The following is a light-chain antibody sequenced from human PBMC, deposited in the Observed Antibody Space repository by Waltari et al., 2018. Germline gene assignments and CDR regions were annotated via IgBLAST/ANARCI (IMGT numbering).Light chain of an antibody. V-gene: IGKV3-15*01. CDR2: DAS. CDR3: QQYNNWPWT. Sequence: EIVMTQSLATLSVSAGERATLSCRASQSVTSNVAWYQQKLGQAPRLLTYDASTRATGVPARVSGSGSGTEFTLTISSLQSEDFALYYCQQYNNWPWTFGQGTKVEIK. CDR1: QSVTSN. J-gene: IGKJ1*01.